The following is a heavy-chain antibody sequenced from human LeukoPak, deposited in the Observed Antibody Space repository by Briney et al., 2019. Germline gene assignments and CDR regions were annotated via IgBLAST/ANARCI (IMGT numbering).Heavy chain of an antibody. V-gene: IGHV5-51*01. Sequence: GESLKISCKGSGYSFTSYWIGWVRQMPGKGLEWMGIIYPGDSDTRYSPSFQGQVTISADKSISTAYLQWSSLKASDIAMYYRALHLLYYDSSGLGGDAIDIWGQATMVTVSS. CDR3: ALHLLYYDSSGLGGDAIDI. CDR2: IYPGDSDT. CDR1: GYSFTSYW. J-gene: IGHJ3*02. D-gene: IGHD3-22*01.